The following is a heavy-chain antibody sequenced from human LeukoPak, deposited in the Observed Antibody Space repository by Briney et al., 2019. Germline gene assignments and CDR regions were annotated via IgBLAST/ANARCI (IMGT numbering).Heavy chain of an antibody. CDR3: ARTLSGSGAFDI. CDR2: IYYSGST. J-gene: IGHJ3*02. Sequence: SETLSLTCTVSGGSISSYYWSWIRQPPGKGLEWIGYIYYSGSTNYNPSLKSRVTISVDTSKNQFSLKLSSVTAADTAVYYCARTLSGSGAFDIWGQGTMVTVSS. CDR1: GGSISSYY. V-gene: IGHV4-59*12. D-gene: IGHD6-19*01.